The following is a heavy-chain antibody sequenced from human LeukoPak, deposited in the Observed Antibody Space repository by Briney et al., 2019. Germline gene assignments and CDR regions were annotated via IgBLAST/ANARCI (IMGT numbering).Heavy chain of an antibody. J-gene: IGHJ3*02. CDR1: GYSFTSYW. V-gene: IGHV5-51*01. D-gene: IGHD3-10*01. CDR3: ARGKPRGSIADAFDI. CDR2: IYPGDSDT. Sequence: GESLKISCKGSGYSFTSYWIGWVRQMPGKGLEWMGIIYPGDSDTRYSPSFQGQVTISADKSISTAYLQWSSLKASDTAMYYCARGKPRGSIADAFDIWGQGTMVTVSS.